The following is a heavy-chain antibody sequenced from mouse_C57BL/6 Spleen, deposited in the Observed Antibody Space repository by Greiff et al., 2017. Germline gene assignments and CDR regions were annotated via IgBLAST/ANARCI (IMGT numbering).Heavy chain of an antibody. Sequence: VHVKQSGPELVKPGASVKIPCKASGYTFTDYNMDWVKQSHGKSLEWIGDINPNNGGTIYNQKFKGKATLTVDKSSSTAYMGLRSLTSEDTAVYYCAREGSYGSSYDWYFDVWGTGTTVTVSS. CDR3: AREGSYGSSYDWYFDV. V-gene: IGHV1-18*01. D-gene: IGHD1-1*01. J-gene: IGHJ1*03. CDR2: INPNNGGT. CDR1: GYTFTDYN.